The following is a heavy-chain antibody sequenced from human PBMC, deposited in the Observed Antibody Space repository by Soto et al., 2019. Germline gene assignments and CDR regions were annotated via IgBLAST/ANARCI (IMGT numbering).Heavy chain of an antibody. CDR1: GFSLSTSGMC. V-gene: IGHV2-70*11. CDR3: ARIRVIASRWRTSYYYYYMDV. Sequence: SGPTLVNPTQTLTLTCTFSGFSLSTSGMCVSWIRQPPGKALEWLARIDWDDDKYYSTSLKTRLTISKDTSKNQVVLPMTNMDPVDTATYYCARIRVIASRWRTSYYYYYMDVWGKGTTVTVSS. CDR2: IDWDDDK. D-gene: IGHD3-3*02. J-gene: IGHJ6*03.